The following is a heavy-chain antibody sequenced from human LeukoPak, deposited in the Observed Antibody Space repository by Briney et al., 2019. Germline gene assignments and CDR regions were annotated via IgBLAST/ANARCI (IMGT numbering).Heavy chain of an antibody. CDR1: GGTFSSYA. CDR3: ARPPTPLSYYYDSSGYPPDAFDI. D-gene: IGHD3-22*01. Sequence: SVKVSCKASGGTFSSYAISWVRQAPGQGLEWMGRIIPILGIANYAQKFQGRVTITADKSTSTAYMELSSLRSEDTAVYYRARPPTPLSYYYDSSGYPPDAFDIWGQGTMVTVSS. CDR2: IIPILGIA. V-gene: IGHV1-69*04. J-gene: IGHJ3*02.